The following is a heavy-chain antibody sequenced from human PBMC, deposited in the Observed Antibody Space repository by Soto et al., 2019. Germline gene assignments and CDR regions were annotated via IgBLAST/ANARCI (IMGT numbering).Heavy chain of an antibody. CDR2: ISYDGSNK. CDR1: GFTFSSYG. D-gene: IGHD2-8*01. V-gene: IGHV3-30*03. Sequence: GGSLRLSCAASGFTFSSYGMHWVRQAPGKGLEWVAVISYDGSNKYYADSVKGRFTISRDNSKNTLYLQMNSLRAEDTAVYYCILIHYGGGQRTLVTVSS. J-gene: IGHJ4*02. CDR3: ILIHYG.